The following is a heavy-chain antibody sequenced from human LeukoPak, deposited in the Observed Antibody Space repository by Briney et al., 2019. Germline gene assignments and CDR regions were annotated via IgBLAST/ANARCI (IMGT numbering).Heavy chain of an antibody. Sequence: GGSLRLSCAASGITFKNYAMNWVRQVPGKGLVWVSRISADGSSTNYADSVKGRFTISRDNSKNMLYLQMSGLRVEDTSVYYCAQSGGTDVWGQGTTVTVSS. V-gene: IGHV3-74*01. J-gene: IGHJ6*02. CDR2: ISADGSST. CDR3: AQSGGTDV. CDR1: GITFKNYA.